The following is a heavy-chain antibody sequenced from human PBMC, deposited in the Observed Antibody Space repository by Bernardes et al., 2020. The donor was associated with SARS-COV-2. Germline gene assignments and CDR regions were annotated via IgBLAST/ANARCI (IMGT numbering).Heavy chain of an antibody. CDR1: GYTLTELS. Sequence: ASVKVSCKVSGYTLTELSMHWVRQVPGKGLEWMGGFDPEDGETIYAQKFQGRVTMTEDTSTDTAYMELSSLRSEDTAVYYCATAFPFIVLMRPGSRGESFDYWGQGTLVTVSS. CDR2: FDPEDGET. V-gene: IGHV1-24*01. D-gene: IGHD2-8*01. CDR3: ATAFPFIVLMRPGSRGESFDY. J-gene: IGHJ4*02.